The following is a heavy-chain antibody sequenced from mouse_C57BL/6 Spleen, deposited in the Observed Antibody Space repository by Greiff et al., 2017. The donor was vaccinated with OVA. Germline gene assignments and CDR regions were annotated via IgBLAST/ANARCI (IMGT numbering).Heavy chain of an antibody. CDR1: GYAFSSSW. Sequence: VQLQESGPELVKPGASVKISCKASGYAFSSSWMNWVKQRPGKGLEWIGRIYPGDGDTNYNGKFKGKATLTADKSSSTAYMQLSSLTSEDSAVYFCARVNYGSPYYFDYWGQGTTLTVSS. J-gene: IGHJ2*01. V-gene: IGHV1-82*01. CDR3: ARVNYGSPYYFDY. CDR2: IYPGDGDT. D-gene: IGHD1-1*01.